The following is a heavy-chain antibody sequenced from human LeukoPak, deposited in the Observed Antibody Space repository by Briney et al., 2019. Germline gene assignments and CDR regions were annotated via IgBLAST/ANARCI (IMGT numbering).Heavy chain of an antibody. D-gene: IGHD5-18*01. CDR3: AADPDTTMAFDC. V-gene: IGHV1-58*02. Sequence: SVEVSCKASGFTFTSSSIQWIRQARGQRLEWIGWIVGDSTDTYYAQRFQERVTIARDMSTSTAYLELSSLRSEDTAVYYCAADPDTTMAFDCWGQGTLVTVSS. CDR2: IVGDSTDT. J-gene: IGHJ4*02. CDR1: GFTFTSSS.